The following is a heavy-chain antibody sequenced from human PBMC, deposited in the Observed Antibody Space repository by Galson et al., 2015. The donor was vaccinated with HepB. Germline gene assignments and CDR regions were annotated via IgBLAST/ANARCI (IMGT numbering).Heavy chain of an antibody. D-gene: IGHD1-7*01. CDR2: FDPEDGET. J-gene: IGHJ4*02. CDR3: ATLVLTGTTGGFDY. Sequence: SVKVSCKVSGYTLTELSMHWVRQAPGKGLEWMGGFDPEDGETIYAQKFQGRVTMTEDTSTDTAYMELSSLRSEDTAVYYCATLVLTGTTGGFDYWGQGTLVTVSS. V-gene: IGHV1-24*01. CDR1: GYTLTELS.